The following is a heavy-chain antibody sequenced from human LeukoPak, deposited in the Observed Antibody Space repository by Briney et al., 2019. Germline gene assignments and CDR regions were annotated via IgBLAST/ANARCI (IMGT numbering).Heavy chain of an antibody. J-gene: IGHJ5*02. CDR2: IYHSGST. CDR3: ARGRWNDVCWFDP. V-gene: IGHV4-30-2*01. Sequence: KTSETLSLTCAVSGGSISSGGYSWSWIRQPPGKGLEWIGYIYHSGSTYYNPSLKSRVTISVDRSKNQFSLKLSPVTAADTAVYYCARGRWNDVCWFDPWGQGTLVTVSS. CDR1: GGSISSGGYS. D-gene: IGHD1-1*01.